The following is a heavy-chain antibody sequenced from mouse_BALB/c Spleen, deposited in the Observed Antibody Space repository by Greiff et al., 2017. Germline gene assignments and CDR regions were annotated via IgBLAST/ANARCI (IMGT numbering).Heavy chain of an antibody. V-gene: IGHV1-77*01. CDR2: IYPGSGST. Sequence: VKLVESGPELVKPGASVKMSCKASGYTFTDYVISWVKQRTGQGLEWIGEIYPGSGSTYYNEKFKGKATLTADKSSNTAYMQLSSLTSEDSAVYFCARGNYGAMDYWGQGTSVTVSS. D-gene: IGHD1-2*01. CDR1: GYTFTDYV. CDR3: ARGNYGAMDY. J-gene: IGHJ4*01.